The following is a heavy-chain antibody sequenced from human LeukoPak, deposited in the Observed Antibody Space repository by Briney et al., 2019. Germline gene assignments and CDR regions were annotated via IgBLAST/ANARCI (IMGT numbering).Heavy chain of an antibody. J-gene: IGHJ3*02. CDR3: ASWAPSYYTFYDAFDI. D-gene: IGHD3-10*01. CDR1: VGSVSSGSYY. V-gene: IGHV4-61*01. Sequence: SETLSLTCTVPVGSVSSGSYYWSWIRQPPGKGLEWIGYIYYSGSTNYNPSLKSRVTISVDTSKNQFSLKLSSVTAADTAVYYCASWAPSYYTFYDAFDIWGQGTMVTVSS. CDR2: IYYSGST.